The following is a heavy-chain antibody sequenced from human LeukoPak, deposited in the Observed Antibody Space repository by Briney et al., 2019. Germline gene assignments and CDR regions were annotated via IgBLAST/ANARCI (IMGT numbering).Heavy chain of an antibody. V-gene: IGHV3-23*01. CDR1: GFTFSSYA. CDR2: ISGSGGST. CDR3: AKNPTYGDYTFLCY. D-gene: IGHD4-17*01. J-gene: IGHJ4*02. Sequence: GGSLRLSCAASGFTFSSYAMSWVRQAPGKGLEWVSAISGSGGSTYYADSGKGRFTISRDNSKNTLYLQMNSLRAEDTAVYYCAKNPTYGDYTFLCYWGQGTLVTVSS.